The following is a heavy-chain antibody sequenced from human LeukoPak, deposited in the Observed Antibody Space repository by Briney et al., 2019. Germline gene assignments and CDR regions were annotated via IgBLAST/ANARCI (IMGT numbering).Heavy chain of an antibody. V-gene: IGHV4-34*01. J-gene: IGHJ6*02. D-gene: IGHD3-9*01. Sequence: SETLSLTCAVYGGSFSGYYWRWIRQPPGKGLEWIGEINHSGSTNYNPSLKSRVTISVDTSKNQFSLKLSSVTAADTAVYYCARVGRYFDWLFRLEGSYYYGMDVWGQGTTVTVSS. CDR2: INHSGST. CDR1: GGSFSGYY. CDR3: ARVGRYFDWLFRLEGSYYYGMDV.